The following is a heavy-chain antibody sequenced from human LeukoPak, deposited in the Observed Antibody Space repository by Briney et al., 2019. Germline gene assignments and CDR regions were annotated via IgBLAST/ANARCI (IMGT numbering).Heavy chain of an antibody. CDR2: ISTNGDST. D-gene: IGHD6-13*01. CDR1: GFTFSTYA. V-gene: IGHV3-64*04. Sequence: SGGSLRLSCSASGFTFSTYAIHWVRQAPGKGLEYVSAISTNGDSTYYADSVKGRFTISRDNSKNTLYLQMNSLRAEDTAVYYCASANSSSWPHEYDYWGQGTLVTVSS. J-gene: IGHJ4*02. CDR3: ASANSSSWPHEYDY.